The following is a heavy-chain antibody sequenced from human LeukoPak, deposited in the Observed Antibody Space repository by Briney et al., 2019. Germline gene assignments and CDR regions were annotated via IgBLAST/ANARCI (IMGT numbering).Heavy chain of an antibody. D-gene: IGHD3-22*01. J-gene: IGHJ4*02. Sequence: PGGSLRLSCAASGFTSCNYWMSWVRQAPGKGLEWVDHIKEDGSEKYYVDSVKGRFTISRDNAKNSLSLQVNSLSAEDTAVYYCARSRSGYYEDYWGQGTLVTVSS. CDR3: ARSRSGYYEDY. CDR1: GFTSCNYW. V-gene: IGHV3-7*01. CDR2: IKEDGSEK.